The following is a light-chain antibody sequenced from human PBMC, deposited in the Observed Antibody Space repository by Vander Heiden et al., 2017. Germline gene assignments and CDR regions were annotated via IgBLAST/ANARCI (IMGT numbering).Light chain of an antibody. V-gene: IGLV1-44*01. CDR2: SNN. Sequence: QSVLPQPPSASGLPGQRVTISCSGSRSNIGSNTVNWYQQLPGTAPKLLIYSNNQRPSGVPDRFSGSKSGTSASLAISGLQSEDEADYYCAAWDDSLNGVVFGGGTKLTVL. CDR1: RSNIGSNT. CDR3: AAWDDSLNGVV. J-gene: IGLJ2*01.